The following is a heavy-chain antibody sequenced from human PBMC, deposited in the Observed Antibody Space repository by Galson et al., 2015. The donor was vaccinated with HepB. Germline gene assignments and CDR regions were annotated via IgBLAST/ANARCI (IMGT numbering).Heavy chain of an antibody. CDR1: GFTFSSYA. CDR3: ARDSSMAAAGVFDY. Sequence: SLRLSCAASGFTFSSYAMHWVRQAPGKGLEYVSAISSNGGSTYYANSVKGRFTISRDNSKNTLYLQMGSLRAEDIAVYYCARDSSMAAAGVFDYWGQGTLVTVSS. CDR2: ISSNGGST. J-gene: IGHJ4*02. D-gene: IGHD6-13*01. V-gene: IGHV3-64*01.